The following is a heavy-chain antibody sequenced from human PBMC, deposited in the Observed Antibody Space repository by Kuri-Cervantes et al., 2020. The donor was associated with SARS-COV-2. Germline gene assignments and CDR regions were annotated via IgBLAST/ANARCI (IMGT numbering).Heavy chain of an antibody. J-gene: IGHJ4*02. Sequence: GESLKISCAASGFTFTNAWMSWVRQAPGKGLEWVANIKQDGSEKYYVDSVKGRFTISRDNAKNPLYLQMNSLRAEDTAVYYCARVAGDPYYFDYWGQGTLVTVSS. CDR1: GFTFTNAW. V-gene: IGHV3-7*01. CDR3: ARVAGDPYYFDY. CDR2: IKQDGSEK. D-gene: IGHD7-27*01.